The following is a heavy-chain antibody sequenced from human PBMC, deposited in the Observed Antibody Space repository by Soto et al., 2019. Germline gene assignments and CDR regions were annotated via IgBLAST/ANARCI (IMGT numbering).Heavy chain of an antibody. CDR1: GFPFSSYW. Sequence: GGSLRLSCAASGFPFSSYWMSWVRQAPGKGLEWVANIKEDGSEKYYVDSVKGRFTISRDNAKNSLYLQMSSLRAEDTAVYYCARDRPYYDSSGYTLLLDYWGQGTLVTVSS. V-gene: IGHV3-7*01. CDR3: ARDRPYYDSSGYTLLLDY. CDR2: IKEDGSEK. J-gene: IGHJ4*02. D-gene: IGHD3-22*01.